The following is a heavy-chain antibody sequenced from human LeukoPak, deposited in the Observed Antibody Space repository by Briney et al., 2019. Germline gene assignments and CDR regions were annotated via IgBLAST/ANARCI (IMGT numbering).Heavy chain of an antibody. CDR1: GFTFSSYG. CDR2: IWYDGSNK. V-gene: IGHV3-33*01. D-gene: IGHD6-13*01. J-gene: IGHJ2*01. Sequence: GRSLRLSCAASGFTFSSYGMHWVRQAPGKGLEWVAVIWYDGSNKYYADSVKGRFTISRDNSKNTLCLQMNSLRAEDTAVYYCARDGQQLVSYYFDLWGRGTLVTVSS. CDR3: ARDGQQLVSYYFDL.